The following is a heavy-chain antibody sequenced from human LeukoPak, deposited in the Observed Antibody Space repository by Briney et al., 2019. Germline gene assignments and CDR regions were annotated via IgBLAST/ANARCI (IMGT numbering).Heavy chain of an antibody. CDR1: GGSISSGDYY. CDR3: ARVEYSSSSFWFDP. CDR2: IYYSGST. Sequence: SETLSLTCTVSGGSISSGDYYWSWIRQPPGKGLEWIGYIYYSGSTYYNPSLESRVTISVDTSKNQFSLKLSSVTAADTAVYYCARVEYSSSSFWFDPWGQGTLVTVSS. V-gene: IGHV4-30-4*01. J-gene: IGHJ5*02. D-gene: IGHD6-6*01.